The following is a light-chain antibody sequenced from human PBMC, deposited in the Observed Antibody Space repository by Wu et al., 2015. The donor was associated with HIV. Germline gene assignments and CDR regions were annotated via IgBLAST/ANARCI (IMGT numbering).Light chain of an antibody. V-gene: IGKV3-11*01. J-gene: IGKJ4*01. CDR1: QSVSIY. CDR2: GAS. Sequence: ESVLTQSPATLSLSPGERATLSCRASQSVSIYLAWYQQKAGQAPRLLIYGASSRATGIPARFSGSGSGTDFTLTISSLEPEDSAIYYCQQRSNWPRLTFGGGTKVEIK. CDR3: QQRSNWPRLT.